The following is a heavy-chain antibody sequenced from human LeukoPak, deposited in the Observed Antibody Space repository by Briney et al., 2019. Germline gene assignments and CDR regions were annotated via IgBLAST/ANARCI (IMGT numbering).Heavy chain of an antibody. V-gene: IGHV3-74*01. Sequence: PGGSLRLSCAASRFFFSTYWMHSARQAPGKGLVWVSRINSDGSSTTYADSVKGRFTISRDNAKNTLYLQMNSLRAEDTAVYHCARGQHYYDSSGYYYYFDYWGQGTLVTVSS. CDR1: RFFFSTYW. J-gene: IGHJ4*02. CDR3: ARGQHYYDSSGYYYYFDY. CDR2: INSDGSST. D-gene: IGHD3-22*01.